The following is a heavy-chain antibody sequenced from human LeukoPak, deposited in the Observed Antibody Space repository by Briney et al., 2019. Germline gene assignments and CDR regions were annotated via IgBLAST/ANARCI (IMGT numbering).Heavy chain of an antibody. D-gene: IGHD2-8*02. CDR1: GFTFSSYW. V-gene: IGHV3-74*01. Sequence: GGSLRLSCAASGFTFSSYWMHWVRQAPGKGLVWVSRINRDGSSTSYADSVKGRFTISRDNAKNTLFLQVNSLRAEDTAVYYCARAPLRTGYLVYYWGQGTLVTVSS. CDR3: ARAPLRTGYLVYY. CDR2: INRDGSST. J-gene: IGHJ4*02.